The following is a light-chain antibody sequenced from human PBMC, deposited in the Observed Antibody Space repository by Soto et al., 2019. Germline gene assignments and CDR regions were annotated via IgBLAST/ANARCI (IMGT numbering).Light chain of an antibody. J-gene: IGLJ1*01. CDR2: EVI. Sequence: QSVLTQPASVSGSPGQSITVSCTGTSSDVGFFNLVSWYQQHPGKAPKLMIFEVIKRPSGVSNRFSGSKSGNTASLTISGLQAEDEADYYCCSYAGSTTLYVFGPGTKVTVL. CDR3: CSYAGSTTLYV. V-gene: IGLV2-23*02. CDR1: SSDVGFFNL.